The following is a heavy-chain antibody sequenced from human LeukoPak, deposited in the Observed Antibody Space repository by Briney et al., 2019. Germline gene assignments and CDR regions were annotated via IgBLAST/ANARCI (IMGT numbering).Heavy chain of an antibody. V-gene: IGHV3-74*01. CDR3: ATAGNYRFDY. CDR1: GFTFSSYW. Sequence: GGSLRLSCAASGFTFSSYWMHWVRQAPGKGLVWLSRINPDGSTINYADSVKGRFTISRDNAKNTLYLQMNSLRAEDTAVYYCATAGNYRFDYWGQGTLVTVSS. D-gene: IGHD1-7*01. J-gene: IGHJ4*02. CDR2: INPDGSTI.